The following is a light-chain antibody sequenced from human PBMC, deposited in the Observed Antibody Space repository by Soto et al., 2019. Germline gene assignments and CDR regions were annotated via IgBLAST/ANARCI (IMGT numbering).Light chain of an antibody. CDR3: QKYDTAPLT. CDR1: QGISHK. J-gene: IGKJ4*01. V-gene: IGKV1-27*01. Sequence: DIQMTQSPSSLSASVRDTVTITCRASQGISHKLAWYQQKPGKAPKLLIYGASTLHSGVPTRFSGSESGTDFFLTISSLQPEDFATYYCQKYDTAPLTFGGGTKVEIK. CDR2: GAS.